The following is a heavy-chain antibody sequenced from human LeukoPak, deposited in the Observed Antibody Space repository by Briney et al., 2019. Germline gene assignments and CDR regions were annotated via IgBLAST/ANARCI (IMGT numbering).Heavy chain of an antibody. CDR1: GGSISSYY. D-gene: IGHD3-22*01. CDR3: ARDKGEYYDSSGYLDY. J-gene: IGHJ4*02. V-gene: IGHV4-59*01. CDR2: INYSGNT. Sequence: PSETLPLTCTVSGGSISSYYWSWIRQPPGKGLEWIGYINYSGNTNYNPSLKSRVTIAVDTSKNQFSLKLSSVTAADTAVYYCARDKGEYYDSSGYLDYWGQGTLVTVSP.